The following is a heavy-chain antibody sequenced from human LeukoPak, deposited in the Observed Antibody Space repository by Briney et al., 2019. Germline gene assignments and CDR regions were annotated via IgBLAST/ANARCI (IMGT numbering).Heavy chain of an antibody. CDR1: GFTFSSYA. V-gene: IGHV3-23*01. Sequence: GGSLRLSCAASGFTFSSYAMNWVRQAPGKGLEWVSFISGSGDTTYYADSVKGRFTISRDSSKNTLYLQMNSLRAEDTAVYYCAKSRGESRGASNYWGQGTLVTVSA. J-gene: IGHJ4*02. CDR2: ISGSGDTT. D-gene: IGHD1-26*01. CDR3: AKSRGESRGASNY.